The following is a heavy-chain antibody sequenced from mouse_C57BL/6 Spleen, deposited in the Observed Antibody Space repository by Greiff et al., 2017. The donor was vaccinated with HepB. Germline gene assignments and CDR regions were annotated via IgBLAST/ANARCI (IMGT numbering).Heavy chain of an antibody. CDR1: GYAFSSSW. D-gene: IGHD2-4*01. Sequence: VHLVESGPELVKPGASVKISCKASGYAFSSSWMNWVKQRPGKGLEWIGRIYPGDGDTNYNGKFKGKATLTADKSSSTAYMQLSSLTSEDSAVYFCARSWSGLRYYIDYWGQGTTLTVSS. V-gene: IGHV1-82*01. CDR3: ARSWSGLRYYIDY. CDR2: IYPGDGDT. J-gene: IGHJ2*01.